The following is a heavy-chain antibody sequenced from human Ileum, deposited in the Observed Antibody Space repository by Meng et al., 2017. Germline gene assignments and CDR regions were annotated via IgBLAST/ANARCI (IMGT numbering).Heavy chain of an antibody. CDR2: INHSGST. V-gene: IGHV4-34*01. Sequence: QVQRQQWAPGLLKPSETLSLAWSVDGGSFSGYYWSWIRQPPGKGLEWIGEINHSGSTNYNPSLKSRVTISVDTSKNQFSLKLSSVTAADTAVYYCARGGGRYGPDFDYWGQGTLVTVSS. CDR3: ARGGGRYGPDFDY. J-gene: IGHJ4*02. D-gene: IGHD3-16*01. CDR1: GGSFSGYY.